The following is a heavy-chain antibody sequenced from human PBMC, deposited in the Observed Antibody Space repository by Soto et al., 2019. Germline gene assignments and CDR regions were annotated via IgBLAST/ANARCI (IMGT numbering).Heavy chain of an antibody. CDR2: KSYDGGNT. D-gene: IGHD1-26*01. J-gene: IGHJ4*02. CDR1: GFTFSNYA. Sequence: QVRLVESGGGVVQPGGSLRLSCAASGFTFSNYAMHWVRQAPGKGREWVAVKSYDGGNTYHAGSVYGRFSISRDNTNNTLYLQMNSLTIEDTAVYYCAKDFRPTIAYYFDSWGQGTMVTVSS. CDR3: AKDFRPTIAYYFDS. V-gene: IGHV3-30*18.